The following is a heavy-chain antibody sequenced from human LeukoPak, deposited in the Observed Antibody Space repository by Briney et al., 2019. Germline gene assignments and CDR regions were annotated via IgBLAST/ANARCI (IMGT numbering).Heavy chain of an antibody. CDR1: GGSFSGYY. Sequence: SETLSLTCAVYGGSFSGYYWSWIRQPPGKGLEWIGEINHSGSTNYNPSLKSRVTISVDTSKNQFSLKLSSVTAADTAVYYCARGKVRGVITPGGRGTLDYWGQGTLVTVSS. CDR3: ARGKVRGVITPGGRGTLDY. CDR2: INHSGST. V-gene: IGHV4-34*01. J-gene: IGHJ4*02. D-gene: IGHD3-10*01.